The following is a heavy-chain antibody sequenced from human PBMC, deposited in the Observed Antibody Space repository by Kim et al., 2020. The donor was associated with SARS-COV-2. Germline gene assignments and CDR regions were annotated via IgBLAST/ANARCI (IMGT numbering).Heavy chain of an antibody. V-gene: IGHV7-4-1*02. Sequence: ASVKVSCKASGHTFGSYAMNWVRQAPGQGLEWMGWINTNTEKATYAQGFTGRFVFSLDTSVSTTYLQISSLKPEDTAVYYCASSMLYGVISAFDLWGQGTMVTVSS. J-gene: IGHJ3*01. CDR3: ASSMLYGVISAFDL. CDR1: GHTFGSYA. D-gene: IGHD3-16*02. CDR2: INTNTEKA.